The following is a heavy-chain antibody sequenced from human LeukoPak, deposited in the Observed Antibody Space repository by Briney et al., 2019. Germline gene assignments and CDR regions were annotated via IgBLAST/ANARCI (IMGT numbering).Heavy chain of an antibody. CDR3: AKRAIEYYDSSGDYLNY. V-gene: IGHV3-23*01. Sequence: GGSLRLSCAASGFTFSIYAMSWVRQAPGKGLEWVSVISGSGGSTYYADSVKGRFTISRDNSKNTLHLQMNSLRAEDTAVYYCAKRAIEYYDSSGDYLNYWGQGTLVTVSS. CDR2: ISGSGGST. CDR1: GFTFSIYA. J-gene: IGHJ4*02. D-gene: IGHD3-22*01.